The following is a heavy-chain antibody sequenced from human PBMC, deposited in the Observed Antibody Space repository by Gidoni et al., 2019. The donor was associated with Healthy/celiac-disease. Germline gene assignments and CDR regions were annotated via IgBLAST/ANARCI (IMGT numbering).Heavy chain of an antibody. V-gene: IGHV3-7*03. CDR1: VFTFRSYW. CDR3: ARSKSSSYYDFWSGPGDDL. J-gene: IGHJ2*01. Sequence: EVQLVESGGGFVQPGGSLGLSCAASVFTFRSYWMSWVRKAPGKGLEGVANIKQDGSEKYYVDSVKGRFTISRDNAKNSLYLQMKSLRAEDTAVYYCARSKSSSYYDFWSGPGDDLWGRGTLVTVSS. CDR2: IKQDGSEK. D-gene: IGHD3-3*01.